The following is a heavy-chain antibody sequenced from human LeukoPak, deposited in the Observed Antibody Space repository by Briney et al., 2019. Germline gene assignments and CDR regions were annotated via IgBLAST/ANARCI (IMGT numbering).Heavy chain of an antibody. CDR1: GGSISSGGYY. CDR3: ARDRDTAEGGNWFDP. Sequence: SETLSLTCTVSGGSISSGGYYWSWIRQHPGKGLEWVGYIYYSGSTYYNPSLKSRVTISVDTSKNQFSLKLSSVTAADTAVYYCARDRDTAEGGNWFDPWGQGTLVTVSS. V-gene: IGHV4-31*03. D-gene: IGHD5-18*01. CDR2: IYYSGST. J-gene: IGHJ5*02.